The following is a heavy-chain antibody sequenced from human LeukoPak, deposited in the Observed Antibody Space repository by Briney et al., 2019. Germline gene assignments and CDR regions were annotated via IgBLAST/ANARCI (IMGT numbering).Heavy chain of an antibody. J-gene: IGHJ4*02. CDR1: GGSINSYY. V-gene: IGHV4-59*01. D-gene: IGHD1-26*01. CDR3: ARGGQGVGSTRYFDY. Sequence: SETLSLTCTVSGGSINSYYWSWIRRPPGKGLEWIGSIYYSGNTYYNTSLKSRVTISVDTSKNQFSLKLSSVTAADTAVYYCARGGQGVGSTRYFDYWGQGTLVTVSS. CDR2: IYYSGNT.